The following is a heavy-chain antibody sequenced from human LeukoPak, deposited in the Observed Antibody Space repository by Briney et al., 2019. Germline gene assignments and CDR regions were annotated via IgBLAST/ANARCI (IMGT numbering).Heavy chain of an antibody. J-gene: IGHJ5*02. CDR3: VRDTERESYDFWSSYYNGGDNWFEP. V-gene: IGHV1-18*01. Sequence: ASVTVSCKASGYTFTSYGISWVRQAPGQGLEWMGWISAYNGNTNYAQKLQGRVTITTDTSTRTAYMDLRSLRSDDTAVDYCVRDTERESYDFWSSYYNGGDNWFEPSGEGNPVTVSS. CDR1: GYTFTSYG. D-gene: IGHD3-3*01. CDR2: ISAYNGNT.